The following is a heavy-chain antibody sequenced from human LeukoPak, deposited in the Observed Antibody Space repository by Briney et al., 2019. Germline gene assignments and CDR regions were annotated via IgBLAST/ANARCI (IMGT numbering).Heavy chain of an antibody. V-gene: IGHV3-30*02. D-gene: IGHD6-13*01. Sequence: GGSLRLSCAASGFTFSSYGMHWVRQAPGKGLEWVAVIWYDGSNKYYADSVKGRFTISRDNSKNTLYLQMNSLRAEDTAVYYCAKDHSSWYSVYMDVWGKGTTVTVSS. CDR3: AKDHSSWYSVYMDV. CDR1: GFTFSSYG. CDR2: IWYDGSNK. J-gene: IGHJ6*03.